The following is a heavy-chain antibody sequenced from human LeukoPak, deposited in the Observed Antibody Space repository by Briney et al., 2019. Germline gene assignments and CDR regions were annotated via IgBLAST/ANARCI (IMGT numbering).Heavy chain of an antibody. V-gene: IGHV3-48*04. Sequence: GGSLRLSCAASGFTLSRYSMNWVRQVPGKGLEWTAYINSAGHTIYYADFVKGRFAISRDSTKNSLFLQMTSLRVEDTAVYFCVRDSLAVSNGFDIWGQGTTVIVSS. CDR2: INSAGHTI. CDR3: VRDSLAVSNGFDI. D-gene: IGHD6-19*01. CDR1: GFTLSRYS. J-gene: IGHJ3*02.